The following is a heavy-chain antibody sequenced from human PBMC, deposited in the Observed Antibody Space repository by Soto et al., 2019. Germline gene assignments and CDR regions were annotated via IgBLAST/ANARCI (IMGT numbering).Heavy chain of an antibody. D-gene: IGHD2-15*01. CDR1: GFTFTNYG. Sequence: PGGSLRLSCAASGFTFTNYGMHWVRQAPGKGLEWVAVIWYDGSNKYYADSVKGRFTISKDNSQNTLYLEMNNLRAEDTAVYYCAKAATRYYYGMDVWGQGTTVTVSS. CDR3: AKAATRYYYGMDV. V-gene: IGHV3-33*06. CDR2: IWYDGSNK. J-gene: IGHJ6*02.